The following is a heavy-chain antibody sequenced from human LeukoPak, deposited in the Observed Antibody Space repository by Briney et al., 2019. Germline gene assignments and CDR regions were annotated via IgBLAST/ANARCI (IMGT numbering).Heavy chain of an antibody. CDR2: ISGSGGST. D-gene: IGHD3-3*01. J-gene: IGHJ4*02. V-gene: IGHV3-23*01. CDR1: GFTFSSYA. Sequence: GGSLRLSCAASGFTFSSYAMSWVRQAPGKGLEWVSAISGSGGSTYYADSVKGRFTISRDNSKNTLYLQMNSLRAEDTAVYYCANPSESYYDFWSGYYPCDYWGQGTLVSVSS. CDR3: ANPSESYYDFWSGYYPCDY.